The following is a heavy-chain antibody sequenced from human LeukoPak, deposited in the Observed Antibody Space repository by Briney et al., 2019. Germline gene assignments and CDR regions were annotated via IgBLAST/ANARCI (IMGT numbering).Heavy chain of an antibody. V-gene: IGHV3-74*01. CDR1: GFTFSSYW. D-gene: IGHD5-24*01. CDR3: AKDRSGMATAYYFDY. J-gene: IGHJ4*02. CDR2: INSDGSST. Sequence: GGSLRLSCAASGFTFSSYWMHWVRQAPGKGLVWVSRINSDGSSTSYADSVKGRFTISRDNAKNTLYPQMNSLRAEDTAVYYCAKDRSGMATAYYFDYWGQGTLVTVSS.